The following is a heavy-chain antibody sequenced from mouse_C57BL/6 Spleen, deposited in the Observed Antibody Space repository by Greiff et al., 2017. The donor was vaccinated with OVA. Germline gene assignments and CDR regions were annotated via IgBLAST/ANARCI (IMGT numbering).Heavy chain of an antibody. Sequence: EVQLVESGGDLVKPGGSLKLSCAASGFTFSSYGMSWVRQTPDKRLEWVATISSGGSYTSYPDSVKGRFTLSSDHAKTTLYLQMSSLKSEDTAMYYCARLDYDGYYYAMDYWGQGTSVTVSS. V-gene: IGHV5-6*01. CDR2: ISSGGSYT. J-gene: IGHJ4*01. CDR3: ARLDYDGYYYAMDY. D-gene: IGHD2-4*01. CDR1: GFTFSSYG.